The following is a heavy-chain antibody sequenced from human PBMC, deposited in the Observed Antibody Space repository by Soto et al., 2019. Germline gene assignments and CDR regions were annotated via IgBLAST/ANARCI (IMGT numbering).Heavy chain of an antibody. J-gene: IGHJ4*02. CDR1: GYTFTSYA. CDR2: INAGNGNT. Sequence: QVQLVQSGAEVKKPGASVKVSCKASGYTFTSYAMHWVRQAPGQRLEWMGWINAGNGNTKYSQKFQGRVTITRDTSARTADMELSNLRSEDTAVYYYARLWEAARQEIDYWGQGTLVTVSS. V-gene: IGHV1-3*01. CDR3: ARLWEAARQEIDY. D-gene: IGHD6-6*01.